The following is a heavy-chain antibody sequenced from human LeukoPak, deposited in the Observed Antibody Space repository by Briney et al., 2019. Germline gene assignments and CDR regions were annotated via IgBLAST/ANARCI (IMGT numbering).Heavy chain of an antibody. CDR1: GGSFSGYY. CDR3: ARVRITMIVVGLDY. V-gene: IGHV4-34*01. J-gene: IGHJ4*02. Sequence: SETLSLTCAVYGGSFSGYYWSWIRQPPGKGLEWIGEINHSGSTNYNPSLKSRVTISVDTSKNQFSLKLNSVTAADTAVYYCARVRITMIVVGLDYWGQGTLVTVPS. D-gene: IGHD3-22*01. CDR2: INHSGST.